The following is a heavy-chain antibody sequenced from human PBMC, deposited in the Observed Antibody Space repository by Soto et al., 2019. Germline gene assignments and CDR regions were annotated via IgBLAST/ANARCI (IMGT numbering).Heavy chain of an antibody. CDR3: ARDPTPIADSSTVYYYGLDV. V-gene: IGHV3-23*01. J-gene: IGHJ6*02. CDR1: GFTFSISA. Sequence: EVQLLESGGDLVQPGGSLRLSCAASGFTFSISAMSWVRQAPGKGLEWVSTTGGTGRTTYYADSVKGRFTVSRDNSKNTLDLQTNNLRPEDSGVYLCARDPTPIADSSTVYYYGLDVWGPGTTVTVSS. CDR2: TGGTGRTT. D-gene: IGHD6-6*01.